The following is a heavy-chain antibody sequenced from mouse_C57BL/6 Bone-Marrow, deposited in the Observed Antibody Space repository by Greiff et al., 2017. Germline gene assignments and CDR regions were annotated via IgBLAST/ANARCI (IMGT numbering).Heavy chain of an antibody. D-gene: IGHD1-1*01. CDR1: GYTFTSYW. CDR2: IDPSASYT. Sequence: VQLQQPGAELVMPGASVKLSCKASGYTFTSYWMHWVKQRPGQGLEWIGEIDPSASYTNYNQKFKGKSTLTVDKSSSTAYMQLSSLTSEDSAVYYCAAIYYYGSSSYYYAMDYWGQGTSVTVSS. J-gene: IGHJ4*01. V-gene: IGHV1-69*01. CDR3: AAIYYYGSSSYYYAMDY.